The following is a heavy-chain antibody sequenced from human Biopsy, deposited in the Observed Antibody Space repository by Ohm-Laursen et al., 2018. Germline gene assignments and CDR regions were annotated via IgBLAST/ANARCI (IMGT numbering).Heavy chain of an antibody. D-gene: IGHD3-10*01. CDR1: GYTLTELS. Sequence: EASVKVSCKASGYTLTELSIHWVRQTGGKGLEWMGGSDREDRKTVYAEKFQGRVTMTEDTSTDTVYMEVTSLRSDDTAVYYCATGPYYDTRFYYNVRPFDFWGQGTLVTVSS. CDR3: ATGPYYDTRFYYNVRPFDF. CDR2: SDREDRKT. V-gene: IGHV1-24*01. J-gene: IGHJ4*02.